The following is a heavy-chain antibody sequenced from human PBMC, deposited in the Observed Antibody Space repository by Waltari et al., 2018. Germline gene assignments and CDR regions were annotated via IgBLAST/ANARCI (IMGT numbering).Heavy chain of an antibody. Sequence: VQLVESGGAGVQPGGFLRLSCAASGLAFDSYALHWARQAPGEGLRWVASIGGIGATLFSAGSVKRRFPIVRDNSKDTFYLQMNSLRVDDSAVYYCAKGSRGYTNYFFDYWGQGALVTVSS. CDR2: IGGIGATL. CDR3: AKGSRGYTNYFFDY. J-gene: IGHJ4*02. CDR1: GLAFDSYA. D-gene: IGHD3-16*02. V-gene: IGHV3-23*04.